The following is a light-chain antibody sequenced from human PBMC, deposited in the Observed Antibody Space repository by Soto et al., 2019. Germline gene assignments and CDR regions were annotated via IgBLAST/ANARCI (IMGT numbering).Light chain of an antibody. Sequence: QSVLTQPPSVSEAPRQRVTISCSGSSSNIGNNAVNWYQQLPGKAPKLLIYYDVLLPSGVSDRFSGSKSATSASLAISGLQSEDEADYYCAAWDDSLNAYVFGTGT. V-gene: IGLV1-36*01. J-gene: IGLJ1*01. CDR2: YDV. CDR1: SSNIGNNA. CDR3: AAWDDSLNAYV.